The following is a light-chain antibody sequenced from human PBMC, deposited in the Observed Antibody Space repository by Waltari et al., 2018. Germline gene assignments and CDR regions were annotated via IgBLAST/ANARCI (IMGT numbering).Light chain of an antibody. CDR2: GAA. V-gene: IGKV3D-15*01. J-gene: IGKJ2*01. CDR1: ESVRTS. CDR3: QQYNKWPPMYA. Sequence: EIIMTKSPVTLSVSPGERATLSCRASESVRTSLAWYQQKPGQAPRLLIHGAATRATVIPARFSGSGYRTDFTLTISSLQSEDFAVYYCQQYNKWPPMYAFGQGTKLEIK.